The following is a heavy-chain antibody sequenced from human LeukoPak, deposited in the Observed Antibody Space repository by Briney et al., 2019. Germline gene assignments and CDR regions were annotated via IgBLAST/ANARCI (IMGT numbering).Heavy chain of an antibody. V-gene: IGHV3-23*01. CDR1: GFTFSSYA. Sequence: GGSLRLSCAASGFTFSSYAMSWVRQAPGKGLEWVSSIFPSGGEIHYADSVRGRFTISRDNSKSTRSLQMNSLRAEDTAIYYCATYRQVLLPFESWGQGTLVTVSS. CDR2: IFPSGGEI. D-gene: IGHD2-8*02. J-gene: IGHJ4*02. CDR3: ATYRQVLLPFES.